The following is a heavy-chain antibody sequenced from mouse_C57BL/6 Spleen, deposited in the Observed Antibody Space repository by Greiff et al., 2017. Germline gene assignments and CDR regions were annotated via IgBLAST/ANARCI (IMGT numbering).Heavy chain of an antibody. J-gene: IGHJ3*01. D-gene: IGHD2-3*01. CDR3: ARDDGYAWFAD. CDR2: INPNNGGT. V-gene: IGHV1-26*01. CDR1: GYTFTNYY. Sequence: EVQLQQSGPELVKPGASVKISCKASGYTFTNYYMNWVKQSHGKSLEWIGDINPNNGGTSYNQKFKGKATLTVDKSSSTAYMELRSLTSEDSAVYYCARDDGYAWFADGGQGTLVTVSA.